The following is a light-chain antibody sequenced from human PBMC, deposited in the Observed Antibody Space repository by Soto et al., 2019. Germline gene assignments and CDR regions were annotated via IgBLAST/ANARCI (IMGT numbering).Light chain of an antibody. CDR3: RSYTVNHSREV. CDR1: SSDVGGYNF. V-gene: IGLV2-14*01. J-gene: IGLJ2*01. Sequence: QSALTQPASVSGSPGQSITMSCTGTSSDVGGYNFVSWYEQHPDKAPQLIIYEVKHRPSGVSTRFSGSKSAYTATLTISGLQTEDEADYYCRSYTVNHSREVFGRGTKLTVL. CDR2: EVK.